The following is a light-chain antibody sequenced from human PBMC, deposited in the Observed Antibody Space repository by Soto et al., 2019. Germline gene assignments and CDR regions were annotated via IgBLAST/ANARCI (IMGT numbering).Light chain of an antibody. CDR1: QSVNSN. Sequence: ETVMTQSPATLSVSPGERATLSCRASQSVNSNLAWYQQKLGQAPRVLIYGASTRATGIPGRFSGSRSGTELILTISSLQSEEFAVYYCQEYNTWPWTSGQGTKVESK. V-gene: IGKV3-15*01. CDR2: GAS. CDR3: QEYNTWPWT. J-gene: IGKJ1*01.